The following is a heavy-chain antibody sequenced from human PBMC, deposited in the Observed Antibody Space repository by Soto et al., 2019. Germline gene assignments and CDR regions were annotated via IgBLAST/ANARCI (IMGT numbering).Heavy chain of an antibody. J-gene: IGHJ4*02. D-gene: IGHD3-16*01. CDR1: GGSIHSNNYY. Sequence: QLQLQESGPGLVKPSETLSLTCTVSGGSIHSNNYYWGWIRQPPGRGLECIANIYYSGSTHYNPSLKSRVTISVDTSKNQFSLKLSSVTAADTAVYYCSSFFHRRGEFTFPYSFDYWGQGTLVTVSS. CDR3: SSFFHRRGEFTFPYSFDY. CDR2: IYYSGST. V-gene: IGHV4-39*01.